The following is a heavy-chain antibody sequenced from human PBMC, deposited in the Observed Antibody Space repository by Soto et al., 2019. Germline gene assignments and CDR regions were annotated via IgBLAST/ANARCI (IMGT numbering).Heavy chain of an antibody. V-gene: IGHV1-2*02. D-gene: IGHD5-12*01. CDR3: ARDLGGYDLYGPDT. J-gene: IGHJ5*02. CDR2: INLNSGDT. CDR1: RDTFTNSS. Sequence: SVKVSFKTSRDTFTNSSMHWVRKAPGQGLEWMGWINLNSGDTNYAEKFRGRVTMTRDTSIITAYMELTRLKSDDTAVYYCARDLGGYDLYGPDTWGQGTLVTVSS.